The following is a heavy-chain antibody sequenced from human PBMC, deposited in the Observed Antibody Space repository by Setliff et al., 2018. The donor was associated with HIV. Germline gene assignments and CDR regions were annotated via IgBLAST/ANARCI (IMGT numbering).Heavy chain of an antibody. CDR1: GGSISSRTYY. D-gene: IGHD2-2*01. CDR3: AREGTYCSSTICYDWFDP. J-gene: IGHJ5*02. CDR2: IYATGST. Sequence: LSLTCTVSGGSISSRTYYWSWIRQPAGKGPEWIGHIYATGSTNYNPSLKSRLTISMDTSKNQFSLNLSSVTAADTAVYYCAREGTYCSSTICYDWFDPWGQGTLVTVSS. V-gene: IGHV4-61*09.